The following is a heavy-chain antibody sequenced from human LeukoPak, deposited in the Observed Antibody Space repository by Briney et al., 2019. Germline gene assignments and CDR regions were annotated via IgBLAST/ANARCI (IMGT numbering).Heavy chain of an antibody. J-gene: IGHJ4*02. CDR1: GGTFSSYA. CDR3: ARGRSNYNDLDY. CDR2: IIPIFGTA. D-gene: IGHD4-11*01. Sequence: GASVKVSCKASGGTFSSYAISWVRQAPGQGLEWMGRIIPIFGTANYAQKFQGRVTITTDESTSTAYMELSSLRSEDTAVYYCARGRSNYNDLDYWGQGTLVTVSS. V-gene: IGHV1-69*05.